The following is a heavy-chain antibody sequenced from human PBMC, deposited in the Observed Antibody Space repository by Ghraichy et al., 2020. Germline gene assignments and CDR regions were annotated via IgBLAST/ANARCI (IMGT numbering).Heavy chain of an antibody. CDR1: GGSISSGGYY. CDR3: ARDLHSGGYMDV. V-gene: IGHV4-31*03. Sequence: SETLSLTCTVSGGSISSGGYYWSWIRQHPGKGLEWIGYIYYSGSTYYNPSLKSRVTISVDTSKNQFALKLSSVTAADTAVYYCARDLHSGGYMDVWGKGTTVTVSS. J-gene: IGHJ6*03. D-gene: IGHD3-10*01. CDR2: IYYSGST.